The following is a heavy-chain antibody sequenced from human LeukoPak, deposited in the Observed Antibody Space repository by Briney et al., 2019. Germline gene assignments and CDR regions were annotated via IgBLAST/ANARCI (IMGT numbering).Heavy chain of an antibody. D-gene: IGHD3-3*01. CDR3: ARIRLVWSGYDAFDI. Sequence: ASVKVSCKASGYTFTGYYMHWVRQAPGQGLEWMGWINPNSGGTNYAQKFQGRVTMTRDMSISTAYMELSRLRSDDTAVYYCARIRLVWSGYDAFDIWGQGTMVTVSS. J-gene: IGHJ3*02. CDR1: GYTFTGYY. CDR2: INPNSGGT. V-gene: IGHV1-2*02.